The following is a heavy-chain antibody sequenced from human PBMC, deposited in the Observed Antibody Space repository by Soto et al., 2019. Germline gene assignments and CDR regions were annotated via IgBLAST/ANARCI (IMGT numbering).Heavy chain of an antibody. J-gene: IGHJ6*02. CDR1: GFTFSSYG. CDR3: ARDSEVEAGSVGYYYGMDV. CDR2: IWYDGSNK. Sequence: GGSLRLSCAASGFTFSSYGMHWVRQAPGKGLEWVAVIWYDGSNKYYADSVKGRFTISRDNSKNTLYLQMNSLRAEDTAVYYCARDSEVEAGSVGYYYGMDVWGQGTTVTVSS. D-gene: IGHD6-13*01. V-gene: IGHV3-33*01.